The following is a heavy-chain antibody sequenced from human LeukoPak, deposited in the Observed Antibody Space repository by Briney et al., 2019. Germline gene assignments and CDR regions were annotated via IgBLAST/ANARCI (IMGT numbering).Heavy chain of an antibody. D-gene: IGHD6-19*01. Sequence: SETLSLTCTVSGGSISSYYWSWIRQPPGKGLEWIGYIYYSGSTNYNPSLKSRVTISIDTSKNQFSLKLSSVTAADTAVYYCATHRGWLDPLAFDYWGQGTLVTVSS. CDR2: IYYSGST. CDR3: ATHRGWLDPLAFDY. CDR1: GGSISSYY. V-gene: IGHV4-59*08. J-gene: IGHJ4*02.